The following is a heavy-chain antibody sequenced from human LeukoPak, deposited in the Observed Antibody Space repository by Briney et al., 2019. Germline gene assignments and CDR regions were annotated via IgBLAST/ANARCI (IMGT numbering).Heavy chain of an antibody. J-gene: IGHJ4*02. D-gene: IGHD5-12*01. CDR3: AKQAGRGYDSLIDH. CDR2: ISGSGGST. CDR1: GFTFSSYA. Sequence: PGGSLRLSCAASGFTFSSYAMSWVRQAPGKGLEWVSAISGSGGSTYYADSVKGRFTISRDNSKNTLYLQMNSLRAEDTAVYYFAKQAGRGYDSLIDHWGQGTLVTGPS. V-gene: IGHV3-23*01.